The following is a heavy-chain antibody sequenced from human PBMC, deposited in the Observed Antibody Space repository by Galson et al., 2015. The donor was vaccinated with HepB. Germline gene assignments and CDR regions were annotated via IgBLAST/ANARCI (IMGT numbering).Heavy chain of an antibody. Sequence: ESIQNGRTPYNPSLKSRVTISLGASKNQFSLSLGSVTAADTAVYYCARSVPEWFYYYGMDVWGQGTTVTVSS. J-gene: IGHJ6*02. CDR2: SIQNGRT. D-gene: IGHD3-3*01. V-gene: IGHV4-34*12. CDR3: ARSVPEWFYYYGMDV.